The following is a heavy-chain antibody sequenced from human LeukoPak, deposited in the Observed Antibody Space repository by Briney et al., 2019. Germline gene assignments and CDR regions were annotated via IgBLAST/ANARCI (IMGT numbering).Heavy chain of an antibody. Sequence: GGSLRLSCAASGFTFSSYSMNWVRQAPGKGLEWVSSISSSSSYIYYADSVKGRFTISRDNAKNSLYLQMNSLRAEDTAVYYCARDNWPDDFAPLDYWGQGTLVTVSS. CDR1: GFTFSSYS. D-gene: IGHD3-3*01. CDR2: ISSSSSYI. V-gene: IGHV3-21*04. CDR3: ARDNWPDDFAPLDY. J-gene: IGHJ4*02.